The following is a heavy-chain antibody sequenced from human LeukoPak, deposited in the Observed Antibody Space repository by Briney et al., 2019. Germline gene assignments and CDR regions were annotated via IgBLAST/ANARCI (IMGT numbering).Heavy chain of an antibody. V-gene: IGHV3-7*01. J-gene: IGHJ4*02. CDR2: IKQDGSEK. CDR3: ATDGGYCTSTSCYRGDYFDY. D-gene: IGHD2-2*02. Sequence: GGSLRLSCAASGFTFSNYWMTWVRQAPGKGLEWVASIKQDGSEKYYVDSVKGRFTISRDNAKNSLYLQMNSLRAEDTAVHYCATDGGYCTSTSCYRGDYFDYWGQGTLVTVSS. CDR1: GFTFSNYW.